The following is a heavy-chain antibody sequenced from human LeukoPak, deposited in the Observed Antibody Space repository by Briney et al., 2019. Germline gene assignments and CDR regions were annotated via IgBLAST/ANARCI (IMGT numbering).Heavy chain of an antibody. J-gene: IGHJ6*02. CDR1: GDSVSSDTTA. V-gene: IGHV6-1*01. CDR3: ARDQGYSSNWSSYYYYGLDV. CDR2: TYYRSKWYN. Sequence: SQTLSLTCAISGDSVSSDTTAWNWIRQSPSRGLERLGRTYYRSKWYNDYAVSVKSRITIDPDSSKNQFSLQLNSVTPEDTAVYYCARDQGYSSNWSSYYYYGLDVWGQGTTVTVSS. D-gene: IGHD6-13*01.